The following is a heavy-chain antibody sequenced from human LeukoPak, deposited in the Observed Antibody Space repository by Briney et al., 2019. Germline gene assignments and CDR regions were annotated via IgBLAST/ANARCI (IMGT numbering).Heavy chain of an antibody. V-gene: IGHV3-23*01. CDR1: GFTFSGYW. CDR3: ARHSSGNLQPFDS. Sequence: GGSLRLSCAASGFTFSGYWMTWVRQAPGKGLEWVSGLSGSGINTHYADSVKGRFTISRDNSKNTMYLQMNSLRAEDTGVYYCARHSSGNLQPFDSWGQGTLVTVSS. CDR2: LSGSGINT. D-gene: IGHD3-22*01. J-gene: IGHJ4*02.